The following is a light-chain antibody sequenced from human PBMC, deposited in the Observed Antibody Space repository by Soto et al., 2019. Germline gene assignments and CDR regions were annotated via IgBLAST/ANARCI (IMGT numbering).Light chain of an antibody. V-gene: IGKV1-9*01. J-gene: IGKJ4*01. CDR2: SAS. CDR3: QQLNGYQLA. Sequence: DIQLTQSPSFLSASVGDTVTITCRASQAMSTYLAWYQQKPGKVPKLLIRSASTLQSGVPPRFIGGGSGTECTLTSSTLQPDDSGIYYCQQLNGYQLAFGGGTNVEIK. CDR1: QAMSTY.